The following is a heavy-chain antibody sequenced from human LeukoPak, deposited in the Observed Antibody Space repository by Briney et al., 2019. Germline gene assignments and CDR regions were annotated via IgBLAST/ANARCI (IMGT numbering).Heavy chain of an antibody. J-gene: IGHJ4*02. D-gene: IGHD5-18*01. Sequence: GGSLRLSCAASGFTFSTYGMHWVCQAPGKGLEWVAVISNDGSIKYYADSVKGRFTVSRDNSKNTVYLQMNSLRVEDTAVYYCVREWSGYSFDYWGQGAMVAVSS. V-gene: IGHV3-30*03. CDR3: VREWSGYSFDY. CDR1: GFTFSTYG. CDR2: ISNDGSIK.